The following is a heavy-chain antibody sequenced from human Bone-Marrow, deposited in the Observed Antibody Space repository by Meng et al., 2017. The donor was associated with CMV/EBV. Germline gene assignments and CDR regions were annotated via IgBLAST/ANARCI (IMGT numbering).Heavy chain of an antibody. J-gene: IGHJ5*02. CDR1: GFTFNSYA. Sequence: GGSLRLSCVASGFTFNSYAMTWVRQGPGKGLEWVSVIRGSGDSTYYADSVKGRFTISRDNSKNTVYLQMNSLRAEDTAVYYCAKEREWEGYCRNGVCWSEYSSGWYDSWGQGTLVTVSS. CDR3: AKEREWEGYCRNGVCWSEYSSGWYDS. V-gene: IGHV3-23*01. CDR2: IRGSGDST. D-gene: IGHD2-8*01.